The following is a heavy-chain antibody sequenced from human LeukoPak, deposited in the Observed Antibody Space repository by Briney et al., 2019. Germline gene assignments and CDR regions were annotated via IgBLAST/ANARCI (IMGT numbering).Heavy chain of an antibody. CDR2: INTDGSST. D-gene: IGHD1-1*01. CDR1: GFTFSSYW. CDR3: ASEGYGWYVDV. Sequence: GGSLRLSCAASGFTFSSYWMHWVRQAPGKGLVWVSRINTDGSSTSYADSVKGRFTISRDNAKNTLYLQMNSLRAEDTAVYYCASEGYGWYVDVWGKGTTVTVSS. V-gene: IGHV3-74*01. J-gene: IGHJ6*03.